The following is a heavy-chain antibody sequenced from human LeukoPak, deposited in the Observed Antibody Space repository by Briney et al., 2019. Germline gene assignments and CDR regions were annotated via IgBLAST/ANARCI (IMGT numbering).Heavy chain of an antibody. CDR2: LSGSGFDG. CDR1: GFAFSNNF. Sequence: GGSLRLSCATSGFAFSNNFMAWVRQAPGKGLEWVSSLSGSGFDGFYADSVKRRFTTSRDKSKNTLFLQMSSLRVEETDVYFCVRDEPGRSWYNWGQGTLVTVSS. V-gene: IGHV3-23*01. D-gene: IGHD6-13*01. CDR3: VRDEPGRSWYN. J-gene: IGHJ4*02.